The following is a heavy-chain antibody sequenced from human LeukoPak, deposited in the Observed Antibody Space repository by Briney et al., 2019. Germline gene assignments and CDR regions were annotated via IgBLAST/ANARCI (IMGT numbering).Heavy chain of an antibody. J-gene: IGHJ3*02. CDR3: ARGGGALDI. CDR1: GDSVSSNSAA. V-gene: IGHV6-1*01. Sequence: SQTLSLTCAISGDSVSSNSAAWNWIRQSPSRGLEWLGRTYYRSKWFDGYASSVKSRITINPDTSKNQFSLHVNSVTPEDTAIYYCARGGGALDIWGQGTLVTVSS. CDR2: TYYRSKWFD.